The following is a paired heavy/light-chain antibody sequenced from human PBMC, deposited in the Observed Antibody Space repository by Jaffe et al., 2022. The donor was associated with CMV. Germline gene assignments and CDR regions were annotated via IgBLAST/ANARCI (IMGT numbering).Heavy chain of an antibody. Sequence: QVPLKESGPVLVKPTETLTLTCTVSGFSLSNPRVGVSWIRQPPGKALEWLAHIFSNDEESYSTSLKSRLTISRDTSKGQVVLTMTNMDPVDTATYYCARILRGECAGDCQHFDSWGQGTLVTISS. CDR1: GFSLSNPRVG. CDR2: IFSNDEE. J-gene: IGHJ4*02. V-gene: IGHV2-26*01. CDR3: ARILRGECAGDCQHFDS. D-gene: IGHD2-21*02.
Light chain of an antibody. CDR1: KLGDKY. Sequence: SYEVTQSPSVSVSPGQTASITCSGDKLGDKYAYWYQQKPGQSPVLVIYHDNKRPSGIPERFSGSNSGNTATLTISGTQAIDEADYYCQTWDTSTAVFGGGTKLTVL. CDR3: QTWDTSTAV. CDR2: HDN. V-gene: IGLV3-1*01. J-gene: IGLJ3*02.